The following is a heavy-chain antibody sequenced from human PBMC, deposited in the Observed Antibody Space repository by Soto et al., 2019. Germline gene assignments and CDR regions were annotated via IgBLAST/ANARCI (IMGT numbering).Heavy chain of an antibody. V-gene: IGHV3-66*01. CDR1: GFTVSSNY. CDR3: ARDIGIWEQLHHWFDP. Sequence: EVPLVESGGGLVQPGGSLRLSCAASGFTVSSNYMSWVRQAPGKGLEWVSVIYSGGSTYYADSVKGRFTISRDNSKNTLYLQMNSLRAEDTAVYYCARDIGIWEQLHHWFDPWGQGTLVTVSS. J-gene: IGHJ5*02. D-gene: IGHD6-13*01. CDR2: IYSGGST.